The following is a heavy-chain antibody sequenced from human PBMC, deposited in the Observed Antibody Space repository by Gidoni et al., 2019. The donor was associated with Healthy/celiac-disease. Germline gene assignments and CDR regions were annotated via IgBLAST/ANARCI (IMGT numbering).Heavy chain of an antibody. CDR3: AREADGYCSGGSCYSSVGWFDP. Sequence: QVQLVQSGAEVKKPGASVKVSCTASGYTCTGYHTQWVRQAPGQGLEWMGRINPNSGGTNYAQHFQGWVTMTRDTSISTAYMELSRLRSDDTAVYYCAREADGYCSGGSCYSSVGWFDPWGQGTLVTVSS. CDR2: INPNSGGT. D-gene: IGHD2-15*01. CDR1: GYTCTGYH. J-gene: IGHJ5*02. V-gene: IGHV1-2*04.